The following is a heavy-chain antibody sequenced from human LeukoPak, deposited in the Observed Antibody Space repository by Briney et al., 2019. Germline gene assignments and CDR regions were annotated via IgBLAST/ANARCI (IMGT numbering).Heavy chain of an antibody. CDR2: ISSSGSTI. Sequence: GGSLRLSCAASGFTFSSYEMNWVRQAPGKGLEWVSYISSSGSTIYYADSVKGRFTISRDKAMNSLYLQMNSLRAEDTAVYYCAELGITMIGGVWGKGTTVTISS. J-gene: IGHJ6*04. D-gene: IGHD3-10*02. CDR3: AELGITMIGGV. CDR1: GFTFSSYE. V-gene: IGHV3-48*03.